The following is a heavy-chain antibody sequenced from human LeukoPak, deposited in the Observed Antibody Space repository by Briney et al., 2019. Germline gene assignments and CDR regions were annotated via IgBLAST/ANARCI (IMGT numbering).Heavy chain of an antibody. D-gene: IGHD6-13*01. CDR1: GFIFSNYW. V-gene: IGHV3-7*01. CDR2: ISQDGTAR. CDR3: AKGQQQLARPFDY. J-gene: IGHJ4*02. Sequence: GGSLRLSCATSGFIFSNYWMTWVRQVPGKGLEWVASISQDGTARTYLDSVKGRFTISRDNAKNSLYLQMNSLRAEDTAVYYCAKGQQQLARPFDYWGQGTLVTVSS.